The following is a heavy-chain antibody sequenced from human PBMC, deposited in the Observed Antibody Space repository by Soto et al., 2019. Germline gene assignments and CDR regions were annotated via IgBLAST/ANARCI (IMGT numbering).Heavy chain of an antibody. V-gene: IGHV3-23*01. D-gene: IGHD2-21*01. Sequence: EVQLLESGGGLVQPGGSLRLSCAASGFTFSRYAMTWVRQAPGKGLEWVSVISASGASTDYADSVKGRVTISRDNSKNTLYLQMNSLRVEDTAVYYGATVARRTWGGDYFESWGQGTLVTVSS. CDR3: ATVARRTWGGDYFES. CDR1: GFTFSRYA. J-gene: IGHJ4*02. CDR2: ISASGAST.